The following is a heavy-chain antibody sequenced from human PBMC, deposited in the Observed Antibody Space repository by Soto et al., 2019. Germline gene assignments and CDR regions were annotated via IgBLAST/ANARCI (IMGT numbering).Heavy chain of an antibody. CDR3: ARGAADTAMVDS. V-gene: IGHV4-59*01. J-gene: IGHJ4*02. CDR1: GVSIRSYY. CDR2: IFYSGST. D-gene: IGHD5-18*01. Sequence: ETLSLTGPVYGVSIRSYYWTWIRQPPGKGLEWLGYIFYSGSTFYNPSLKSRVTISIHTSKSQFSLQLTSVTAADTAVYYCARGAADTAMVDSWGQGTLVTVYS.